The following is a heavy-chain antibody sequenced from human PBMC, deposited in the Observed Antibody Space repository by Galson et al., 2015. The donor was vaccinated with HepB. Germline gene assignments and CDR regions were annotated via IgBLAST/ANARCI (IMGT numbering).Heavy chain of an antibody. CDR3: ARQYYYDSSGYYSPLNWFDP. CDR1: GGSISSNNYF. V-gene: IGHV4-39*01. D-gene: IGHD3-22*01. CDR2: IFYSGST. J-gene: IGHJ5*02. Sequence: TLSLTCTVSGGSISSNNYFWGWLRQPPGKGLEWIGTIFYSGSTYYNPSLQSRVTISVDTSNNQFSLKLSSVTAADTAVYYCARQYYYDSSGYYSPLNWFDPWGQGTLVTVSS.